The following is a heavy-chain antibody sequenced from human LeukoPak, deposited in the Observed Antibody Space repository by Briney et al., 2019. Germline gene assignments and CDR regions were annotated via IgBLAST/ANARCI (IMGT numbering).Heavy chain of an antibody. CDR1: GYTFTGYY. Sequence: GASVKVSCKASGYTFTGYYMHWVRQAPGQGLEWMGWINPNSGGTNYAQKFQGRVTITADESTSTAYMELSSLRSEDTAVYYCARANIAVAVPFDYWGQGTLVTVSS. D-gene: IGHD6-19*01. J-gene: IGHJ4*02. CDR3: ARANIAVAVPFDY. V-gene: IGHV1-2*02. CDR2: INPNSGGT.